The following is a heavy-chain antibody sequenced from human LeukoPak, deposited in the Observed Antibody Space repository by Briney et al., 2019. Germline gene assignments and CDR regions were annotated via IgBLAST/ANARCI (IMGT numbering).Heavy chain of an antibody. CDR1: GGSISSSNW. J-gene: IGHJ4*02. CDR2: IYHSGST. D-gene: IGHD3-22*01. CDR3: ARSGYDSSGYYSSYFDY. V-gene: IGHV4-4*02. Sequence: SETLSLTCAVSGGSISSSNWWSWVRQPPGKGLEWIGEIYHSGSTNYNPSLKSRVTISVDKSKNQFSLKLSSVTAADTAVYYCARSGYDSSGYYSSYFDYWGQGTLVTVSS.